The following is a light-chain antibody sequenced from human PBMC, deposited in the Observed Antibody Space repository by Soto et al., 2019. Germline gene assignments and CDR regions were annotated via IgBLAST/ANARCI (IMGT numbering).Light chain of an antibody. Sequence: VRPQSQDTLSWSSAGRATVSYRASQSVSSSYLAWYQQKPGQAPRLLIYGASSRATGIPDRFSGSGSGTDFTLTISRLEPEDFAVYYCQQYGSSLQPFGQGTKVDIK. CDR1: QSVSSSY. CDR2: GAS. V-gene: IGKV3-20*01. J-gene: IGKJ1*01. CDR3: QQYGSSLQP.